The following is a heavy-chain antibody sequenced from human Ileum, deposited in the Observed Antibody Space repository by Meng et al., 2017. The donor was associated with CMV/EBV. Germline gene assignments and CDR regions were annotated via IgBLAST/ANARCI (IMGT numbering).Heavy chain of an antibody. Sequence: TFSSYSMNWVRQAPGKGLEWVSSSGSSRTCIYYADSVKGRFTISRDNAQNSLYLQMNSLTVEDTAVYYCARSPHDYGDYGSSYYFDYWGQGTLVTVSS. J-gene: IGHJ4*02. CDR1: TFSSYS. D-gene: IGHD4-17*01. V-gene: IGHV3-21*01. CDR3: ARSPHDYGDYGSSYYFDY. CDR2: SGSSRTCI.